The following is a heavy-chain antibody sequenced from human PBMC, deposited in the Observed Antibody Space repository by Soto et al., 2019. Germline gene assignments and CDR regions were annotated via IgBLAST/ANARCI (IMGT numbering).Heavy chain of an antibody. J-gene: IGHJ6*02. Sequence: NPGGSLRLSCAAYGFTFSSYSMNWVRQAPGKGLEWVSSISSSSSYIYYADSVKGRFTISRDNAKNSLYLQMNSLRAEDTAVYYCASTIFGVELKKHYYYGMDVWGQGTTVTVSS. CDR3: ASTIFGVELKKHYYYGMDV. V-gene: IGHV3-21*01. D-gene: IGHD3-3*01. CDR2: ISSSSSYI. CDR1: GFTFSSYS.